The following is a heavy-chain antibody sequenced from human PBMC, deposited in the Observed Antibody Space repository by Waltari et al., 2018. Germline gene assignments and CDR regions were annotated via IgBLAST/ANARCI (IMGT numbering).Heavy chain of an antibody. V-gene: IGHV3-23*01. Sequence: EVQLLESGGGLVQPGGSLRLSCAASGFTFSSYAMSWVRQAPGKGLEGVAAISGSGGSTYYPDSVKVRFTISRDNSKTTLYLQMNSLRAEDTAVYYCAKDGSRSMIDRMVYWGQGTLVTVSS. CDR1: GFTFSSYA. J-gene: IGHJ4*02. D-gene: IGHD3-22*01. CDR2: ISGSGGST. CDR3: AKDGSRSMIDRMVY.